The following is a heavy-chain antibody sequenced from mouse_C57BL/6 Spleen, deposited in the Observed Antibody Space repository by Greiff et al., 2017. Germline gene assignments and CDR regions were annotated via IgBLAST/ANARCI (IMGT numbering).Heavy chain of an antibody. J-gene: IGHJ1*03. CDR2: ISSGGSYT. Sequence: VKLVESGGDLVKPGGSLKLSCAASGFTFSSYGMSWVRQTPDKRLEWVATISSGGSYTYYPDSVKGRFTISRDNAKNTLYLQMSSLKSEDTAMYYCSRHEDYGSGLHWYFDVWGTGTTVTVSS. V-gene: IGHV5-6*02. D-gene: IGHD1-1*01. CDR3: SRHEDYGSGLHWYFDV. CDR1: GFTFSSYG.